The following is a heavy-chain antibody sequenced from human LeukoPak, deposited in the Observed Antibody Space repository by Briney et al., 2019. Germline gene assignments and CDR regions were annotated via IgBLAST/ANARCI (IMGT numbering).Heavy chain of an antibody. V-gene: IGHV4-4*09. CDR2: IYTSGST. CDR3: ARQFDYDSSGYWFSGFDH. D-gene: IGHD3-22*01. J-gene: IGHJ5*02. CDR1: GGSISSYY. Sequence: SETLSLTCTVSGGSISSYYWSWIRQPPGKGLGWIGYIYTSGSTNYNPSLKSRVTISVDTSKNQFSLKLSSVTAADTAVYYCARQFDYDSSGYWFSGFDHWGQGTLVTVSS.